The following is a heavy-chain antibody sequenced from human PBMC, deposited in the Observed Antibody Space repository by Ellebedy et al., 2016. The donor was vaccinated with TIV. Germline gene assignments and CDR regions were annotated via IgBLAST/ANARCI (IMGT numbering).Heavy chain of an antibody. D-gene: IGHD3-16*01. CDR1: GFTFSNYW. CDR3: AKWRGGQFEFEY. CDR2: IKQDGSAT. V-gene: IGHV3-7*03. J-gene: IGHJ4*02. Sequence: GGSLRLXXAASGFTFSNYWMAWVRQAPGKGLKWVAHIKQDGSATEHVDSVRGRFTVSRDNAKSSLFLQMNSLRADDTAVYYCAKWRGGQFEFEYWGQGTLVTVSS.